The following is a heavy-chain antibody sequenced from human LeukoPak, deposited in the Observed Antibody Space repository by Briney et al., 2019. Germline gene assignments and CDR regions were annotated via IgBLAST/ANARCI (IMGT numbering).Heavy chain of an antibody. CDR3: AKERTLGYCSGGSCQQPPDY. Sequence: PGRSLRLSCAASGCTFSSYGMHGVRQAPGKGLEWVAVISYDGSNKYYADSVKGRFTISRDNSKNTLYLQMNSLRAEDTAVYYCAKERTLGYCSGGSCQQPPDYWGQGTLVTVSS. CDR1: GCTFSSYG. V-gene: IGHV3-30*18. D-gene: IGHD2-15*01. J-gene: IGHJ4*02. CDR2: ISYDGSNK.